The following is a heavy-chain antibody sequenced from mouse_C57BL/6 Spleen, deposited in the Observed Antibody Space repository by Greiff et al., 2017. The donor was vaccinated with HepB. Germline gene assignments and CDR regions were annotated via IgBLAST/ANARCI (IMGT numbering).Heavy chain of an antibody. Sequence: QVQLQQPGAELVRPGSSMKLSCKASGYTFTSYWMDWVKQRPGQGLEWIGNIYPSDSETHYNQKFKDKATLTVDKSSSTAYMQLSSLTSEDSAVYYCARGVYYGNSPFAYWGQGTLVTVSA. CDR3: ARGVYYGNSPFAY. D-gene: IGHD2-1*01. J-gene: IGHJ3*01. CDR1: GYTFTSYW. CDR2: IYPSDSET. V-gene: IGHV1-61*01.